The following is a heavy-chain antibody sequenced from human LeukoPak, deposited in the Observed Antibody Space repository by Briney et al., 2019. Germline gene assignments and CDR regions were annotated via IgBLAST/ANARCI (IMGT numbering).Heavy chain of an antibody. D-gene: IGHD4-17*01. CDR1: GFTFSSYG. CDR3: ARGGLTTVTSYYFDY. Sequence: GGSLRLSCAASGFTFSSYGMHWVRQAPGKGLEWVAVISYDGSNKYYADSVKGRFTISRDNSKNTLYLQMNSLRAEDTAVYYCARGGLTTVTSYYFDYWGQGTLVTVSS. J-gene: IGHJ4*02. CDR2: ISYDGSNK. V-gene: IGHV3-30*03.